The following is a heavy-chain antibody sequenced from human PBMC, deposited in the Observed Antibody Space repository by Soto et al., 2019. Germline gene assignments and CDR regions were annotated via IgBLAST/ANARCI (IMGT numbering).Heavy chain of an antibody. CDR3: ARDSAGTRDY. Sequence: SETLSLTCTSSGDSISTHCWSWIRLPPGEGLEWVGYIYYRGSTPYNPYLKSRVTMSVDKSKNQLSLKLNSVTAADMAVYYCARDSAGTRDYWGQGPLGTVS. V-gene: IGHV4-59*11. D-gene: IGHD3-10*01. CDR1: GDSISTHC. CDR2: IYYRGST. J-gene: IGHJ4*02.